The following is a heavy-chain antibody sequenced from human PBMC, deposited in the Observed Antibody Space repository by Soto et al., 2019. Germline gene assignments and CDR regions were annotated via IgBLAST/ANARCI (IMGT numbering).Heavy chain of an antibody. CDR2: IGPDGSNM. CDR3: AKVVWLRLTREAFDM. D-gene: IGHD5-12*01. V-gene: IGHV3-74*01. Sequence: EVQLVESGGGLVQPGGSLRLSCAASGFIFSSHWMHWVRQAPGKGLVWVSHIGPDGSNMRDADSVQGRFTISRDNARNTLYLQMNSLRPEDTALYYCAKVVWLRLTREAFDMWGQGTMVTVSS. J-gene: IGHJ3*02. CDR1: GFIFSSHW.